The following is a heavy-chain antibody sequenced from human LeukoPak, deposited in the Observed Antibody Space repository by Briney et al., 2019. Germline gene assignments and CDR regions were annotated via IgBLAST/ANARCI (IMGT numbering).Heavy chain of an antibody. CDR2: IIPILGIA. J-gene: IGHJ4*02. CDR3: ARDPSYYYDSSGYY. Sequence: ASVKVSCKASGGTFSSYAISWVRQAPGQGLEWMGRIIPILGIANYAQKFQGRVTITADKSTSTAYMELSSLRSEDTAVYYCARDPSYYYDSSGYYWGQGTLVTVSS. D-gene: IGHD3-22*01. V-gene: IGHV1-69*04. CDR1: GGTFSSYA.